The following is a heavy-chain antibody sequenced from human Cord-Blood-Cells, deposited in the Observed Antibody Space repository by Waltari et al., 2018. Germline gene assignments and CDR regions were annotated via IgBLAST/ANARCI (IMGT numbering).Heavy chain of an antibody. CDR3: ATEKRPYYDILTGYYDY. D-gene: IGHD3-9*01. J-gene: IGHJ4*02. CDR2: CDPEDGET. V-gene: IGHV1-24*01. Sequence: QVQLVQSGAEVKKPWASVKVSCKVSGYTLTELYMHWVRQAPGKGLEWMGGCDPEDGETIYAHKCQGRVTITEETSTDTAYMELSGLSSEYTSVYYCATEKRPYYDILTGYYDYWGQGTLVTVSS. CDR1: GYTLTELY.